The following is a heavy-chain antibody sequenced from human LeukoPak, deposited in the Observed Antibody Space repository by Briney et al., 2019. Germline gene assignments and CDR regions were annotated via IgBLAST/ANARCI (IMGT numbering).Heavy chain of an antibody. CDR3: ARDKTRYNWNAQGGWFDP. D-gene: IGHD1-1*01. V-gene: IGHV1-69*05. CDR2: TILIFGTA. Sequence: ASVTVSCKASGGTFSSYAISWVRQAPGQGLEWMGGTILIFGTANYAQKFQGRVTITTDESTSTAYMELSSLRSEDTAVYYCARDKTRYNWNAQGGWFDPWGQGTLVTVSS. J-gene: IGHJ5*02. CDR1: GGTFSSYA.